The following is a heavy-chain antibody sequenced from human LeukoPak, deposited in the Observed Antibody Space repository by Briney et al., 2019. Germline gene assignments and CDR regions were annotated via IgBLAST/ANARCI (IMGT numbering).Heavy chain of an antibody. Sequence: SETLSLTCTVSGGSISSSGNYWGWIRQPPGKELEWIGTIYYSGPTYYNPSLKSRVTISVDTSKNQFSLKVSSVTAADTAVYFCARLIVGDSSGPWGQGTLVTVSS. CDR3: ARLIVGDSSGP. D-gene: IGHD6-19*01. CDR2: IYYSGPT. V-gene: IGHV4-39*01. CDR1: GGSISSSGNY. J-gene: IGHJ5*02.